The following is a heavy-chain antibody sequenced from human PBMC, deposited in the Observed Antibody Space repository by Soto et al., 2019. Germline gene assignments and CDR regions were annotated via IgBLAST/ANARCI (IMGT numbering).Heavy chain of an antibody. CDR1: GFTFSDYG. CDR2: IWYDGSTK. D-gene: IGHD4-17*01. Sequence: QVQLVESGGGVVQPGGSLRLSCAASGFTFSDYGMYWVRQPQGKGLEWVAMIWYDGSTKYYADSVMGRFTVSRDNSKNTLSLQMNSLTAADTAVDYCARVGVADYLNDFDFWGQGTLVTVSS. V-gene: IGHV3-33*01. J-gene: IGHJ4*02. CDR3: ARVGVADYLNDFDF.